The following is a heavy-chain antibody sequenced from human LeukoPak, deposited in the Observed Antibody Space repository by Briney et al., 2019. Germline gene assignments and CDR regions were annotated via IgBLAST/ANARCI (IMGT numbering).Heavy chain of an antibody. CDR2: VYTSGFT. CDR3: ARETLVGTTNYSDY. J-gene: IGHJ4*02. CDR1: GGSMNTFY. V-gene: IGHV4-4*07. D-gene: IGHD1-14*01. Sequence: SETLSLTCSVSGGSMNTFYWTWIRQPAGKGLEWIGRVYTSGFTKYNPSFRSRVSMSVDTSKKQLSLMLTSLTAADTAVYYCARETLVGTTNYSDYWGQGALVTVSS.